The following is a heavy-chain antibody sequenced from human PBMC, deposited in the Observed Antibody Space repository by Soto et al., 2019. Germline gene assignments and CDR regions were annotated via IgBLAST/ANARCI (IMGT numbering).Heavy chain of an antibody. Sequence: LRLSCAASGFTFSSYAMSWVRQAPRKGLEWVSAISGSGGSTYYADSVKGRFTISRDNSKNTLYLQMNSLRAEDTAVYYCAKERGYGEYEVGNWFDPCGQGTLVTVSS. CDR1: GFTFSSYA. J-gene: IGHJ5*02. V-gene: IGHV3-23*01. D-gene: IGHD4-17*01. CDR3: AKERGYGEYEVGNWFDP. CDR2: ISGSGGST.